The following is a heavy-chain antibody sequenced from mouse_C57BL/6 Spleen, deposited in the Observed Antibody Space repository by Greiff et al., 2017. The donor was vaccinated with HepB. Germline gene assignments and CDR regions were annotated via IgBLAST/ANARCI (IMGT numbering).Heavy chain of an antibody. Sequence: QVQLKESGAELVMPGASVKLSCKASGYTFTSYWMHWVKQRPGQGLEWIGEIDPSDSYTNYNQKFKGKSTLTVDKSSSTAYMQLSSLTSEDSAVYYCARRGSDAMDYWGQGTSVTVSS. CDR3: ARRGSDAMDY. V-gene: IGHV1-69*01. CDR2: IDPSDSYT. CDR1: GYTFTSYW. J-gene: IGHJ4*01.